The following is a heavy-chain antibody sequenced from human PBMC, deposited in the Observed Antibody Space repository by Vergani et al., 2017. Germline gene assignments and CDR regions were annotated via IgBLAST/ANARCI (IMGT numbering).Heavy chain of an antibody. CDR2: IAGRGDST. CDR3: AKETQPMDYFDSRFDS. D-gene: IGHD2/OR15-2a*01. CDR1: GFIFNNYA. J-gene: IGHJ5*01. Sequence: HLLESGGGLVQPGGSLRLSCAASGFIFNNYAMNWVRQAPGKGLEWVSGIAGRGDSTDNADSVKGRFTISRDNSKNTLYLQMNSLRAEDTAIYYCAKETQPMDYFDSRFDSWGQGTLVVVSS. V-gene: IGHV3-23*01.